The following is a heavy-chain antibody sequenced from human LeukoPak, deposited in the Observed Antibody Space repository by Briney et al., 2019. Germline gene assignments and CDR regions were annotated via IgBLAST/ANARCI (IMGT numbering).Heavy chain of an antibody. CDR3: ARATGSSIWAT. Sequence: SEALSLTCTVSGGSISTYYWSWIRQPPGKGLEWIGYVYYSGSTNYNPSLKSRATISVDTSKNQFSLKLRSVTAADTAVYYCARATGSSIWATWGQGTLATVSS. CDR2: VYYSGST. D-gene: IGHD1-26*01. V-gene: IGHV4-59*01. CDR1: GGSISTYY. J-gene: IGHJ5*02.